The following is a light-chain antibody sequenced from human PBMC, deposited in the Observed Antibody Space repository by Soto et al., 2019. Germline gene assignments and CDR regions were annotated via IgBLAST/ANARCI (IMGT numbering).Light chain of an antibody. CDR3: SSCTSSSTHNYV. Sequence: QSALAQPASVSGSPGQSITISCTGTSSDVGGYNYVSWYQQHPGKAPKLMIYEVSNRPSGVSNRFSGSKSGNTASLTISGLQAEDEADYYCSSCTSSSTHNYVFGTGTKVTVL. J-gene: IGLJ1*01. CDR2: EVS. CDR1: SSDVGGYNY. V-gene: IGLV2-14*01.